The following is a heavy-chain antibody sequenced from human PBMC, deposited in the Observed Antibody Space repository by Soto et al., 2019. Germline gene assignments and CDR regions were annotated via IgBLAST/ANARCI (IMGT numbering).Heavy chain of an antibody. CDR1: GFTFSSYG. CDR3: ARDYYDSSGSQGIDY. CDR2: IWYDGSNK. J-gene: IGHJ4*02. D-gene: IGHD3-22*01. V-gene: IGHV3-33*01. Sequence: GGSLRLSCAASGFTFSSYGMHWVRQAPGKGLEWVALIWYDGSNKYYADSVKGRFTISRDNSKNTLYLQMNSLRAEDTAVYYCARDYYDSSGSQGIDYWGQGTLVTVSS.